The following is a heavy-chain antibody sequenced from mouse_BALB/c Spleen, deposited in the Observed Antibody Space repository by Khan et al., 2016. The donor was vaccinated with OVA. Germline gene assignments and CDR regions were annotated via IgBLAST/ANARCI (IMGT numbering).Heavy chain of an antibody. V-gene: IGHV2-6-4*01. CDR2: IWGGGST. J-gene: IGHJ4*01. CDR3: ARSYYRYDGYYAMDY. D-gene: IGHD2-14*01. Sequence: QVPLKQSGPGLVAPSQSLSTTCTVSGFSLSRYNIHWVRQTPGKGLEWLGMIWGGGSTDYNSALKSRLSISKDNSKSQVFLKMNSLQTDDTAMYYCARSYYRYDGYYAMDYWGQGTSVTVSS. CDR1: GFSLSRYN.